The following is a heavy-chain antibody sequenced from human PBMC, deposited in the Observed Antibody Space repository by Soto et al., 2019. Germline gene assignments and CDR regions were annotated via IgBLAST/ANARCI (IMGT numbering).Heavy chain of an antibody. V-gene: IGHV1-58*01. J-gene: IGHJ3*02. CDR1: GFTFTSSG. CDR3: AASKGDAADGFDI. CDR2: IVVASGNT. D-gene: IGHD3-10*01. Sequence: QMQLVQSGPEVKKPGTSVKVSCKTSGFTFTSSGVQWVRQARGQRLEWIGWIVVASGNTNYAQKFQERVTITRDMSTSTAYMGLSSLRSESTAVYYCAASKGDAADGFDIWGQGTMVTVSS.